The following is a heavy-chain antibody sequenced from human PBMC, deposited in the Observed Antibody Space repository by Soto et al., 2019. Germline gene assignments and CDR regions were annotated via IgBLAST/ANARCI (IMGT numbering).Heavy chain of an antibody. V-gene: IGHV1-18*01. D-gene: IGHD1-1*01. CDR1: GYTFTSYG. CDR3: ARDRDWMGYYYYGMDV. J-gene: IGHJ6*02. CDR2: ISAYNGNT. Sequence: GASVKVSCKASGYTFTSYGISWVRQAPGQGLEWMGWISAYNGNTKYAQKLQGRVTMTTDTSTSTAYMELRSLRSDDTAVYYCARDRDWMGYYYYGMDVWGQGTTVTVS.